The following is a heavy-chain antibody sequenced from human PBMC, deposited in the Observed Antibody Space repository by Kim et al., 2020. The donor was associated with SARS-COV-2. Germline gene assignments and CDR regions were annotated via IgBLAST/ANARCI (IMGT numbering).Heavy chain of an antibody. CDR1: GGSISSYY. J-gene: IGHJ5*02. D-gene: IGHD3-22*01. CDR3: ARVRPKNYYDSSGYPYSHIWFDP. CDR2: IYYSGST. Sequence: SETLSLTCTVSGGSISSYYWSWIRQPPGKGLEWIGYIYYSGSTNYNPSLKSRVTISVDTSKNQFSLKLSSVTAADTAVYYCARVRPKNYYDSSGYPYSHIWFDPWGQGTLVTVSS. V-gene: IGHV4-59*01.